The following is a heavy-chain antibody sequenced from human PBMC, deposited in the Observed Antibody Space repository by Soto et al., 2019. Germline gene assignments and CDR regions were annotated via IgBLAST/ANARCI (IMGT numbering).Heavy chain of an antibody. D-gene: IGHD3-10*01. V-gene: IGHV3-11*01. CDR1: GFTFSDFY. Sequence: QVQLVESGGGLVKPGGSLRLSCAASGFTFSDFYMSWFRQAPGQGLQWVSYISSTGTTIYYADSVKGRFTFSRDNAKNSLYLQMNSLRAEDTAVYYCARASLIRGFDYWGQGTLVTVSS. CDR2: ISSTGTTI. J-gene: IGHJ4*02. CDR3: ARASLIRGFDY.